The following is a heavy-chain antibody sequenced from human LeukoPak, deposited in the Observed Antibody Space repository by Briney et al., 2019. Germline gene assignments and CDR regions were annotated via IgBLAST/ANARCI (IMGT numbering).Heavy chain of an antibody. CDR3: AKSWNYYDSSGDDALDI. V-gene: IGHV3-23*01. CDR2: ISGRGIST. D-gene: IGHD3-22*01. CDR1: GFTFSDYG. Sequence: GGSLRLSCAAAGFTFSDYGMNWVRQAPGKGLEWVSGISGRGISTYYADSVKGRFTISRDNSKNTLYLQMNSLRVEDTAVYYCAKSWNYYDSSGDDALDIWGQGTMVTVSS. J-gene: IGHJ3*02.